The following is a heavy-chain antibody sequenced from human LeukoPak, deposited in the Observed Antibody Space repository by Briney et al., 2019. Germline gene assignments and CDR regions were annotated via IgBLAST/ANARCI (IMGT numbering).Heavy chain of an antibody. D-gene: IGHD3-3*01. CDR1: GSSISSYY. CDR2: IYYSGST. CDR3: ARHAPYYDFWSGYSPARYYYYYMDV. Sequence: SETLSLTCTVSGSSISSYYWGWIRQPPGKGLEWIGSIYYSGSTYYNPSLKSRVTISVDTSKNQFSLKLSSVTAADTAVYYCARHAPYYDFWSGYSPARYYYYYMDVWGKGTTVTVSS. V-gene: IGHV4-39*01. J-gene: IGHJ6*03.